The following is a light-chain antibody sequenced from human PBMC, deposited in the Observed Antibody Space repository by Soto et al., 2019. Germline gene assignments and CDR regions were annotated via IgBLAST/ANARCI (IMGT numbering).Light chain of an antibody. J-gene: IGKJ1*01. CDR2: GAS. V-gene: IGKV3-15*01. CDR3: PQYNRWPPWT. CDR1: QSVSSN. Sequence: EIVMTQSPATLSVSPGERATLSCRASQSVSSNLAWYQHKPGQAPRLLIYGASTRATGIPARFSGGGSGTEFTLTISSLQSEDFAVYYCPQYNRWPPWTFGQGTKVEIK.